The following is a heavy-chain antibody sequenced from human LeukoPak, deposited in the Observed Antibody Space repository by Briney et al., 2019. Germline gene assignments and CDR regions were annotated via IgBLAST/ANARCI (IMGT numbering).Heavy chain of an antibody. D-gene: IGHD3-10*01. CDR1: GGSVSSGTYY. V-gene: IGHV4-61*01. CDR2: IYYSGST. Sequence: SETLSLTCTVSGGSVSSGTYYWSWIRQPPGKGLEWIGYIYYSGSTNYNPSLKSRVTISVDTSKNQFSLKLTSVTAADTAVYYCARSTLWFGADYWGQGTLVTVSS. J-gene: IGHJ4*02. CDR3: ARSTLWFGADY.